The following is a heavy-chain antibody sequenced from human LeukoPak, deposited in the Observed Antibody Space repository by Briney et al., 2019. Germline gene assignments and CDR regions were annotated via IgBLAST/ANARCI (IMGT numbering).Heavy chain of an antibody. Sequence: GGSLRLSCAASGFTFRSSAMSWVRQAPGKGPEWVSAISGSGDSTYYADSVKGRFTISRDNAKNSLYLQMNSLRAEDTAVYYCAREGAYGSGSYAAFDIWGQGTMVTVSS. CDR3: AREGAYGSGSYAAFDI. CDR1: GFTFRSSA. D-gene: IGHD3-10*01. CDR2: ISGSGDST. J-gene: IGHJ3*02. V-gene: IGHV3-23*01.